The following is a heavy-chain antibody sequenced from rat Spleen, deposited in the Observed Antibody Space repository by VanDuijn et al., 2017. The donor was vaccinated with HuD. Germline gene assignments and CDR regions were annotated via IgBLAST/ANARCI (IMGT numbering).Heavy chain of an antibody. J-gene: IGHJ3*01. Sequence: EVQLVESGGGLVQPGRSLKLSCVASGFTFSDFGMNWIRQAPGKGLEWVAYISSGSGTIYYADTVKGRFTISRDNARSTLYLQMDSLRSEDTATYYCARPSYGYPFAYWGQGTLVTVSS. CDR1: GFTFSDFG. D-gene: IGHD1-7*01. CDR3: ARPSYGYPFAY. CDR2: ISSGSGTI. V-gene: IGHV5-34*01.